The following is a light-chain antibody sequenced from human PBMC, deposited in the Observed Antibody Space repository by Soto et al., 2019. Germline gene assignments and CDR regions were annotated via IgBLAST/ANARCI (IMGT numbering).Light chain of an antibody. CDR2: GAS. CDR1: QSISRY. CDR3: QQRYSTTWT. J-gene: IGKJ1*01. V-gene: IGKV1-39*01. Sequence: DIEMTQTPSSLSASVGDRLNITCRASQSISRYLNWYQQKPGKAPKLLIYGASSLQSGVPSRFSGTVSGTDFNLPFSSLQTEECATYDGQQRYSTTWTVGQLTKLAI.